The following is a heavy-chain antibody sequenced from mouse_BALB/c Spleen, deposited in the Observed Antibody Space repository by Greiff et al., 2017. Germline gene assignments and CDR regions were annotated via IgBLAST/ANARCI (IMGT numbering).Heavy chain of an antibody. J-gene: IGHJ4*01. CDR3: TRPTYDGYYYAMDY. Sequence: QVQLQQPGAELVKPGASVKLSCKASGYTFTSYYMYWVKQRPGQGLEWIGGINPSNGGTNFNEKFKSKATLTVDKSSSTAYMQLSSLTSEDSAVYYYTRPTYDGYYYAMDYWGQGTSVTVSS. D-gene: IGHD2-3*01. V-gene: IGHV1S81*02. CDR1: GYTFTSYY. CDR2: INPSNGGT.